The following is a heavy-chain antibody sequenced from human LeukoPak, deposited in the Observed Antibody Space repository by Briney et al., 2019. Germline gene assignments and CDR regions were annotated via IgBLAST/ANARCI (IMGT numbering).Heavy chain of an antibody. Sequence: SETLSLTCTVSGGSISSSSYYWGWICQPPGKGLEWIGSIYYSGTTYYNPSLKSRVTIPVDTSKNQFSLKLSSVTAADTAVYYCASGDPFDYWGQGTLVTVSS. J-gene: IGHJ4*02. V-gene: IGHV4-39*01. D-gene: IGHD7-27*01. CDR1: GGSISSSSYY. CDR3: ASGDPFDY. CDR2: IYYSGTT.